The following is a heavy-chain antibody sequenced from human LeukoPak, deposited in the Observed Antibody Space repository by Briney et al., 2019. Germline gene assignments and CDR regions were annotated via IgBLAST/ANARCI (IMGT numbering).Heavy chain of an antibody. D-gene: IGHD3-10*01. V-gene: IGHV3-9*01. CDR3: TRRGQGFDY. J-gene: IGHJ4*02. CDR2: ISSDSGSI. CDR1: GFSFEEYS. Sequence: GGSLRLSCVVSGFSFEEYSMHWVRQTPGKALEWLAGISSDSGSIGSAESVKGRFIITRDNAKNSLYLQMNSLRGEDTALYFCTRRGQGFDYWGQGTLVTVSS.